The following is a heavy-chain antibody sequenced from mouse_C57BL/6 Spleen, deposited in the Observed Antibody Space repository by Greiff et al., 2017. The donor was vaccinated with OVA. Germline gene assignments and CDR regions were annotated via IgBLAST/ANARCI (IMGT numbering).Heavy chain of an antibody. CDR3: ARHKDGNSYYYAMDY. V-gene: IGHV5-6*01. J-gene: IGHJ4*01. CDR2: ISSGGSYT. Sequence: EVQVVESGGDLVKPGGSLKLSCAASGFTFSSYGMSWVRQTPDKRLEWVATISSGGSYTYYPDSVKGRFTISRDNAKNTLYLQMSSLKSEDTAMYYCARHKDGNSYYYAMDYWGQGTSVTVSS. CDR1: GFTFSSYG. D-gene: IGHD2-1*01.